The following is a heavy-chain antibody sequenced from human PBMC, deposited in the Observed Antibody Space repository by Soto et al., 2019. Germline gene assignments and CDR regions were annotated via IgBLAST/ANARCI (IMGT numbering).Heavy chain of an antibody. CDR3: ATARNCDSSGYYFFDY. CDR1: GYTLTELS. D-gene: IGHD3-22*01. Sequence: ASVNVSCKVSGYTLTELSMHWVLQAPGKGLEWMGGFDPEDGETIYAQKFQGRVTMTEDTSTDTAYMELSSLRSEDTAVYYCATARNCDSSGYYFFDYWGQGTLVTVSS. V-gene: IGHV1-24*01. CDR2: FDPEDGET. J-gene: IGHJ4*02.